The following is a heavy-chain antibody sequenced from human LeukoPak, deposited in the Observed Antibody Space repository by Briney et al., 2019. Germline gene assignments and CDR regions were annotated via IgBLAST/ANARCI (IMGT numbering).Heavy chain of an antibody. CDR2: ISCDGSNK. CDR1: GFTFSSSG. D-gene: IGHD3-22*01. Sequence: PGRSLRLSCAASGFTFSSSGMHWVRQAPGKGLEWVAVISCDGSNKYYADSVKGRFTFSRDNSKNTLYLQMNSLRAEDTAVYYCAKGSYYDSSGSFYFDYWGQGTLVTVSS. CDR3: AKGSYYDSSGSFYFDY. J-gene: IGHJ4*02. V-gene: IGHV3-30*18.